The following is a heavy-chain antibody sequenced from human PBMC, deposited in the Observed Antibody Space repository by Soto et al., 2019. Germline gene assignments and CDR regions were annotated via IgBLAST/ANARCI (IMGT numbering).Heavy chain of an antibody. Sequence: QVQLVQSGADVKKPGSSVKVSCKVSGGTFSSYAINWVRQAPGQGLEWMGGLIPIFGTANYAQKFQDRVTISADGSTSTAYVEVSSLRSEDTAMYYCARDVEVAGTKRWFDSWGQGTLVTVSS. D-gene: IGHD6-19*01. CDR3: ARDVEVAGTKRWFDS. CDR2: LIPIFGTA. V-gene: IGHV1-69*01. J-gene: IGHJ5*01. CDR1: GGTFSSYA.